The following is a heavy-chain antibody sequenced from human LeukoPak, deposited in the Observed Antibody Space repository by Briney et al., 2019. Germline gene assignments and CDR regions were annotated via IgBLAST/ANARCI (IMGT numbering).Heavy chain of an antibody. CDR3: AREGVGRLTSVFDY. D-gene: IGHD3-10*01. CDR2: IKQDGGEK. CDR1: GFTFSTYV. V-gene: IGHV3-7*04. J-gene: IGHJ4*02. Sequence: GGSLRLSCAVSGFTFSTYVIHWVRQAPGKGLEWVANIKQDGGEKYYVDSVKGRFTISRDNAKNSLYLQMNSLRAEDTAVYYCAREGVGRLTSVFDYWGQGTLVTVSS.